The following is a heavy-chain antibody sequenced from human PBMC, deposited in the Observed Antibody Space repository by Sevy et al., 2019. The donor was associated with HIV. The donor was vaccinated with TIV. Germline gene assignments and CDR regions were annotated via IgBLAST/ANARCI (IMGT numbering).Heavy chain of an antibody. CDR2: IRYDGTHK. J-gene: IGHJ4*02. D-gene: IGHD3-10*01. CDR3: AKDVASPKPLYYFHF. CDR1: GFTFSNYA. Sequence: GSLRLSCVASGFTFSNYAMHWVRQAPGKGLEWVAFIRYDGTHKAYGDPVKGRLTISRDNAKNTLYLQITTLRPDDTAVYYCAKDVASPKPLYYFHFWGQGNLVTVSS. V-gene: IGHV3-30*02.